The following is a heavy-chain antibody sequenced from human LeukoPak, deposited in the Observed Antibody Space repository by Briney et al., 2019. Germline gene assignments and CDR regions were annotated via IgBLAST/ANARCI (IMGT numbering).Heavy chain of an antibody. V-gene: IGHV4-39*01. CDR3: ARQTERFHGSISYYDN. CDR2: VYYSGIA. Sequence: ASETQSLTCTVSGGSISSSSYYWGWLRQAPGKGLEWIGSVYYSGIAYYNPSLKSRLTVSVDTSKNQFSLKLSSVTAADTAVYLCARQTERFHGSISYYDNWGQGTLCTVSS. CDR1: GGSISSSSYY. D-gene: IGHD3-22*01. J-gene: IGHJ4*02.